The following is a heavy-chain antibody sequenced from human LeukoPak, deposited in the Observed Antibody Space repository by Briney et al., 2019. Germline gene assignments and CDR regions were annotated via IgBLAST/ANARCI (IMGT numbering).Heavy chain of an antibody. CDR2: INHSGST. CDR3: TRGPGIAAAGLFDY. CDR1: GGSFSGYY. Sequence: SETLSLTSAVYGGSFSGYYWSWIRQPPGTGLEWIGEINHSGSTNYNPSLKSRVTISVDTSKNQFSLKLSSVTAADTAVYYCTRGPGIAAAGLFDYWGQGTLVTVSS. V-gene: IGHV4-34*01. J-gene: IGHJ4*02. D-gene: IGHD6-13*01.